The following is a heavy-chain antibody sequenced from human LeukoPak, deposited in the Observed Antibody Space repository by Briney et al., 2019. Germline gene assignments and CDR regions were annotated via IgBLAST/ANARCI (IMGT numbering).Heavy chain of an antibody. J-gene: IGHJ4*02. V-gene: IGHV3-64*01. CDR1: GFTFSGYV. Sequence: GGSLRLSCAASGFTFSGYVMHWVRQAPGKGPESVSAISRNGDTTYYPPSVKGRFTISRDDSKDTLYLQMGSLRAEDMAVYYCARESQGGFDYWGQGTLVTVSS. CDR2: ISRNGDTT. D-gene: IGHD2-15*01. CDR3: ARESQGGFDY.